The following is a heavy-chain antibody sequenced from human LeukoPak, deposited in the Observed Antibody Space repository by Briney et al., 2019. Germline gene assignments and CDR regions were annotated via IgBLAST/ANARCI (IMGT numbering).Heavy chain of an antibody. CDR1: GFTFSSYA. Sequence: GGSLRLSCAASGFTFSSYAMSWVRQAPGKGLEWVSAISGSGGSTYYADSVKGRFTISRDNAKNSLYLQMNSLRAEDTAVYYCARGQNYYGSGSYQGDYWGQGTLVTVSS. CDR2: ISGSGGST. J-gene: IGHJ4*02. D-gene: IGHD3-10*01. V-gene: IGHV3-23*01. CDR3: ARGQNYYGSGSYQGDY.